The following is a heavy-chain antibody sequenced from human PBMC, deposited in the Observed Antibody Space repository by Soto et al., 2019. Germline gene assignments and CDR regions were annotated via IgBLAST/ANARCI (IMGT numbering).Heavy chain of an antibody. CDR3: AREVRVTMVRGVIIKSYYYYYMDV. Sequence: ASETLSLTCAVYGGSFSGYYWSWIRQPPGKGLEWIGEINHSGSTNYNPSLKSRVTISVDTSKNQFSLKLSSVTAADTAVYYCAREVRVTMVRGVIIKSYYYYYMDVWGKGTTVTVSS. D-gene: IGHD3-10*01. J-gene: IGHJ6*03. V-gene: IGHV4-34*01. CDR1: GGSFSGYY. CDR2: INHSGST.